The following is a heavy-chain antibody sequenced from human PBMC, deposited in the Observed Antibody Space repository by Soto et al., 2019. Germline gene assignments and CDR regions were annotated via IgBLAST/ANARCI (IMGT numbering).Heavy chain of an antibody. V-gene: IGHV3-30-3*01. CDR2: ISYDGSNK. CDR1: GFTFSSYA. CDR3: ARDLGYSSSWYVY. D-gene: IGHD6-13*01. J-gene: IGHJ4*02. Sequence: GGSLRLSCAASGFTFSSYAMHWVRQAPGKGLEWVAVISYDGSNKYYADSVKGRFTISRDNSKNTPYLQMNSLRAEDTAVYYCARDLGYSSSWYVYWGQGTLVTVSS.